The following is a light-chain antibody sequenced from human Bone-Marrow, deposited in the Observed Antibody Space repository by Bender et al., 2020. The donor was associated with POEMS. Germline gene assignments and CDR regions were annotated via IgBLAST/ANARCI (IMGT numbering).Light chain of an antibody. J-gene: IGLJ3*02. CDR3: QSSDSSGRMVV. Sequence: SYELTQPPSVSVSPGQTARITCSGEALANLYAYWYQQKPGQAPVMLIYKDSQRPSGIPERFSGSSSGTTVTLTISGVQAEDGADYYCQSSDSSGRMVVFGGGTKLTVL. V-gene: IGLV3-25*03. CDR1: ALANLY. CDR2: KDS.